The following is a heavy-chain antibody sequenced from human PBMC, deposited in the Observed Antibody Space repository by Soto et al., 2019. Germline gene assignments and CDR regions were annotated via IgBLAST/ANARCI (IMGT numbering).Heavy chain of an antibody. J-gene: IGHJ4*02. CDR2: IYYSGST. CDR1: GGSISSYY. D-gene: IGHD3-3*01. V-gene: IGHV4-59*08. CDR3: ARHVSYDFWSGTGRSFDY. Sequence: SETLSLTCTVSGGSISSYYWSWIRQPPGKGLEWIGYIYYSGSTNYNPSLKSRVTISVDTSKNQFSLKLSSVTAADTAVYYCARHVSYDFWSGTGRSFDYWGQGTLVTVSS.